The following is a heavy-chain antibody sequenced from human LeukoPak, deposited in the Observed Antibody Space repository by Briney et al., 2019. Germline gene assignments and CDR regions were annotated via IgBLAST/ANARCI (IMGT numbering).Heavy chain of an antibody. Sequence: GGSLRLSCVPSGITFSNSALSWVRQAPGKGLEWVSTITKSGDQTHYADSVRGLFTISRDIFKNTLYLQMNSLRAEDTAVYYCARPAPGNWFDPWGQGTLVTVSS. V-gene: IGHV3-23*01. CDR1: GITFSNSA. CDR2: ITKSGDQT. J-gene: IGHJ5*02. D-gene: IGHD1-14*01. CDR3: ARPAPGNWFDP.